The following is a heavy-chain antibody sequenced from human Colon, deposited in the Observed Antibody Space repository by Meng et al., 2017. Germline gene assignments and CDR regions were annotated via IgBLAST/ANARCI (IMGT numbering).Heavy chain of an antibody. Sequence: ITLKESGAPLVKPPPPLTLTRTVSGFSVSTSGMVVGWIRQPPGKALEWLAFIYWNDDKRYSPSLKSRVTITKDTSKNQVVLTMTNMDPVDTATYYCAHRTTVTAVDYWGQGTLVTVSS. CDR2: IYWNDDK. V-gene: IGHV2-5*01. J-gene: IGHJ4*02. CDR1: GFSVSTSGMV. CDR3: AHRTTVTAVDY. D-gene: IGHD4-17*01.